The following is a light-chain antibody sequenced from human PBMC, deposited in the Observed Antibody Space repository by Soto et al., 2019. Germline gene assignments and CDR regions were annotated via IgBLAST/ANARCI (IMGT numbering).Light chain of an antibody. CDR3: QQANSFPIT. V-gene: IGKV1-39*01. CDR2: AAS. J-gene: IGKJ5*01. CDR1: RSISSY. Sequence: DIQMTQSPSSLSASVGDRVTITCRASRSISSYLNWYQQKPGKAPKLLIYAASSLQSGVPSRFSGSGSGTDFTLTISSLQPEDFATYYCQQANSFPITFGQGTLL.